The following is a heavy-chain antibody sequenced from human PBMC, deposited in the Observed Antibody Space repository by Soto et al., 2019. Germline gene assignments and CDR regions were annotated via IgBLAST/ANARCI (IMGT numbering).Heavy chain of an antibody. J-gene: IGHJ4*02. CDR2: ISYDGSNK. V-gene: IGHV3-30*18. CDR1: GFTFSSYG. Sequence: GGSLRLSCAASGFTFSSYGMHWVRQAPGKGLEWVAVISYDGSNKYYADSVKGRFTISRDNSKNTLYLQMNSLRAEDTAVYYCAKGHELEPCDYWGQGTLVTVSS. CDR3: AKGHELEPCDY. D-gene: IGHD1-1*01.